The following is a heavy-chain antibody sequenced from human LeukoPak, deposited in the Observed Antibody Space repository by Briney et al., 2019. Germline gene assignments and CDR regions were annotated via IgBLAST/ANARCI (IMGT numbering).Heavy chain of an antibody. CDR1: GGSLSDYY. Sequence: SETLSLTCAVYGGSLSDYYWSWIRQPPGKGLEWIGEINHSGSTNYNPSLKSRVTISVDKSKNQFSLKLSSVTAADTAVYYCARGYGSGSYYGYWGQGTLVTVSS. J-gene: IGHJ4*02. CDR3: ARGYGSGSYYGY. CDR2: INHSGST. D-gene: IGHD3-10*01. V-gene: IGHV4-34*01.